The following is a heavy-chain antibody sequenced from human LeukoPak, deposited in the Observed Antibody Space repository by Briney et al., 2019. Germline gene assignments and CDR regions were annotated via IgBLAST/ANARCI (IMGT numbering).Heavy chain of an antibody. CDR3: AILLPFIAAAGTRAFDI. CDR1: GLTFDDYA. CDR2: ISWNSGSI. D-gene: IGHD6-13*01. V-gene: IGHV3-9*01. Sequence: GGSLRLPCAASGLTFDDYAMHWVRQAPGKGLEWVSGISWNSGSIGYADSVKGRFTISRDNAKNSLYLQMNSLRAEDTALYYCAILLPFIAAAGTRAFDIWGQGTMVTVSS. J-gene: IGHJ3*02.